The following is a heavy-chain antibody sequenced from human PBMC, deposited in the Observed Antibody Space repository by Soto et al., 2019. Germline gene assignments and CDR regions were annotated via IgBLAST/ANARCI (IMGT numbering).Heavy chain of an antibody. J-gene: IGHJ4*02. D-gene: IGHD1-7*01. CDR2: IHSSGTT. CDR3: ARDRIIGTSYSDY. CDR1: SGSINSFY. V-gene: IGHV4-4*07. Sequence: NPSETLSLTCTVSSGSINSFYRSWIRQPAGKGLEWIGRIHSSGTTNYNPSLKSRVTMSVDTSRNQFSLKLTSVTAADTAVYYCARDRIIGTSYSDYWGQGVLVTVSS.